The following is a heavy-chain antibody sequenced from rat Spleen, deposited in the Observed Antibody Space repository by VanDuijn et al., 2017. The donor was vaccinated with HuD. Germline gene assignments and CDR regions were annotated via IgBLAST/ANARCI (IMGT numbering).Heavy chain of an antibody. CDR1: GFTFSDYN. CDR2: ISYDGSRT. CDR3: ARKGWNVMDA. V-gene: IGHV5-7*01. Sequence: EVQLVESGGGLVQPGRSLKLSCAASGFTFSDYNMAWVRQAPKKGLEWVATISYDGSRTNYRDSVKGRFTISRDNAKSTLYLQVDSLESEDTATFYGARKGWNVMDAWGQGVSVPVS. J-gene: IGHJ4*01.